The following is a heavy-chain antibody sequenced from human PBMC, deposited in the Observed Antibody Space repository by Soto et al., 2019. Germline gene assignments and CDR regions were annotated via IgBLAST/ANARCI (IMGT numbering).Heavy chain of an antibody. D-gene: IGHD3-22*01. V-gene: IGHV1-69*18. J-gene: IGHJ6*04. Sequence: QVQLVQSGAEVKTPGSSVKVSCKASGGTFSSYSINWVRQAPGQGLEWMGRLIPMFGTTDYAQRFQGRVTFPADDPTSTPPMEVTTLTSGDTAVYYCTRAVFFTSTKYYDRAVGAKGPTAPV. CDR1: GGTFSSYS. CDR3: TRAVFFTSTKYYDRAV. CDR2: LIPMFGTT.